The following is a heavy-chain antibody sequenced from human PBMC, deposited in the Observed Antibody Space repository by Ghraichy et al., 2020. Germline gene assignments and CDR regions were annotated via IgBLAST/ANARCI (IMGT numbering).Heavy chain of an antibody. CDR3: AGGTYFPPDF. D-gene: IGHD1-26*01. CDR1: GFTVSSSY. V-gene: IGHV3-66*01. CDR2: IYSGGDT. J-gene: IGHJ4*02. Sequence: ESLNISCAASGFTVSSSYMSWVRQAPGKGLEWVSLIYSGGDTLYGDSVRGRFTISRDNSKNTLYLQMHSLRAEDTAMYFCAGGTYFPPDFWGQGTLVTVSS.